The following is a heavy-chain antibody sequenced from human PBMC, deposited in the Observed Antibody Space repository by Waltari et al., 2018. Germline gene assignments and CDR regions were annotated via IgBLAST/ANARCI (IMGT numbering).Heavy chain of an antibody. CDR1: GDSISSYH. Sequence: QVQLQATGPGLVKPSETLSLTCPVSGDSISSYHWSWIRQPAGKGLEWIGRIYTSGNTHYNPSLKSRVTMSVDMSKNQFSLKLSSVTAADTAVYYCAKDGGWYPDYWGQGTLVTVSS. J-gene: IGHJ4*02. CDR2: IYTSGNT. V-gene: IGHV4-4*07. CDR3: AKDGGWYPDY. D-gene: IGHD6-19*01.